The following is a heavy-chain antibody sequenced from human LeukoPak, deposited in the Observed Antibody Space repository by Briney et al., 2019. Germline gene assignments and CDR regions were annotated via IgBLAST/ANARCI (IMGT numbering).Heavy chain of an antibody. CDR3: ARDLGYSYGWDY. Sequence: ASVKVSCKASGYTFTGYYMHWVRQAPGQGLEWMGRINPNSGGTNYAQKFQGRVTMTRDTSISTAYMGLSRLRSDDTAVYYCARDLGYSYGWDYWGQGTLVTVSS. D-gene: IGHD5-18*01. J-gene: IGHJ4*02. CDR1: GYTFTGYY. CDR2: INPNSGGT. V-gene: IGHV1-2*06.